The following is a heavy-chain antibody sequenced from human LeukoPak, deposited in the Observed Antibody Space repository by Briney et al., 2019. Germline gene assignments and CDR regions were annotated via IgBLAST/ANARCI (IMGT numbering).Heavy chain of an antibody. J-gene: IGHJ4*02. D-gene: IGHD2-2*02. CDR3: ARACRSSTSCYRSDFDY. CDR2: ISAYNGNT. V-gene: IGHV1-18*01. CDR1: GYTFTSYG. Sequence: ASVKVSCKASGYTFTSYGISWVRQAPGQGLEWMGWISAYNGNTNYAQKLQGRITMTTDTSTSTAYMELRSLRSDDTAVYYCARACRSSTSCYRSDFDYWGQGTLVTVSS.